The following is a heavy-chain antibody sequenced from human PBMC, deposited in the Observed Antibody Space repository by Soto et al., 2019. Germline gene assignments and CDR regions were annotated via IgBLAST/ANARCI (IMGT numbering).Heavy chain of an antibody. CDR3: AKDRLAGGFDY. D-gene: IGHD3-16*01. J-gene: IGHJ4*02. V-gene: IGHV3-23*01. Sequence: GGSLRLSCAASGFTFSNCAMSWVRHAPGKGLEWVSLVSATAGTTYYTDSVKGRFTISRDNSRNTVYLQMNSLRADDTAVYYCAKDRLAGGFDYWGQGTLVTVSS. CDR1: GFTFSNCA. CDR2: VSATAGTT.